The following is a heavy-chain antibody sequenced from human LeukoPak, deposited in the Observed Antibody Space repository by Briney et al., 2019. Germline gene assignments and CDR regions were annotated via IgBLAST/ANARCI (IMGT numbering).Heavy chain of an antibody. Sequence: GGSLRLSCAASGFTVSGNYMSWVRQAPGKGLEWVSLIYSDGGSTYYADSVKGRFTISRDNSKNTLYLQMDSLRADDTAVYYCARGITGTGDFDYWGQGTLVTVSS. CDR1: GFTVSGNY. J-gene: IGHJ4*02. CDR3: ARGITGTGDFDY. CDR2: IYSDGGST. V-gene: IGHV3-53*01. D-gene: IGHD1-20*01.